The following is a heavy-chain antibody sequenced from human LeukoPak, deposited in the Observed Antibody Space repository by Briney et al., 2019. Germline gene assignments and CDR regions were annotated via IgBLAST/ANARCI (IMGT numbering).Heavy chain of an antibody. CDR1: GFTFSNAW. V-gene: IGHV3-48*01. Sequence: GGSLRLSCAASGFTFSNAWMNWVRQAPGKGLEWVSYISSRSTTIYYADSVKGRFTISRDNAKNSLYLQMNSLRAEDSAVYYCARDVSSGWNDYWGQGTLVTVSS. D-gene: IGHD6-19*01. CDR3: ARDVSSGWNDY. CDR2: ISSRSTTI. J-gene: IGHJ4*02.